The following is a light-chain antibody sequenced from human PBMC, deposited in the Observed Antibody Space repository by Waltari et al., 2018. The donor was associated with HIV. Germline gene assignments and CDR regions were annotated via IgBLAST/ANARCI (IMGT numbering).Light chain of an antibody. CDR3: SPHTPSRTWV. CDR1: SRDIGAYNP. CDR2: EVS. Sequence: QSDLTQPPSVSGSLGQSVTISCPGTSRDIGAYNPLAGYQQSPGTAPKLRICEVSHRPSGVPVSFSGYKSGNTASLTICGLHADDDADYYCSPHTPSRTWVFGRGTKLPVL. J-gene: IGLJ3*02. V-gene: IGLV2-18*02.